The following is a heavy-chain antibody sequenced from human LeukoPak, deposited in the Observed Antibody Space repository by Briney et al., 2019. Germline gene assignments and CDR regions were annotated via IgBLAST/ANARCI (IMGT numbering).Heavy chain of an antibody. CDR3: ARGRHYDSSGYFGY. Sequence: ASVKVSCKASGYTFTSYGISWVRQAPGQGLEWMRWISAYNGNTNYAQKLQGRVTMTTDTSTSTAYMELRSLRSDDTAVYYCARGRHYDSSGYFGYWGQGTLVTVSX. CDR2: ISAYNGNT. V-gene: IGHV1-18*01. J-gene: IGHJ4*02. CDR1: GYTFTSYG. D-gene: IGHD3-22*01.